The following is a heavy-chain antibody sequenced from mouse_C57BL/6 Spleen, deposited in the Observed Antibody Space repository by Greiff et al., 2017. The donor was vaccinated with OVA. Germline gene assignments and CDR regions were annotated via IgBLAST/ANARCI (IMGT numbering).Heavy chain of an antibody. J-gene: IGHJ4*01. CDR3: AKTYYSNYYAMDY. CDR1: GYTFTDYY. D-gene: IGHD2-5*01. Sequence: VMLVESGAELVRPGASVKLSCKASGYTFTDYYINWVKQRPGQGLEWIARIYPGSGNTYYNEKFKGKATLTAEKSSSTAYMQLSSLTSEDSAVYFCAKTYYSNYYAMDYWGQGTSVTVSS. CDR2: IYPGSGNT. V-gene: IGHV1-76*01.